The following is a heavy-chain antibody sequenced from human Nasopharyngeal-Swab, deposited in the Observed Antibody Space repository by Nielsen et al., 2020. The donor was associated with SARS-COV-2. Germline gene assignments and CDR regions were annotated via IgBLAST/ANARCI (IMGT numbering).Heavy chain of an antibody. CDR1: GFTFSSYS. CDR3: VRDPAYYFGSGSYYPDY. Sequence: GESLKISCAASGFTFSSYSMNWVRQAPGKGLEWVSYISSSSSSIYYADSVKGRFTISRDNAKNSLCLQMDSLRDEDSAVYYCVRDPAYYFGSGSYYPDYWGQGTLVTVSS. D-gene: IGHD3-10*01. V-gene: IGHV3-48*02. CDR2: ISSSSSSI. J-gene: IGHJ4*02.